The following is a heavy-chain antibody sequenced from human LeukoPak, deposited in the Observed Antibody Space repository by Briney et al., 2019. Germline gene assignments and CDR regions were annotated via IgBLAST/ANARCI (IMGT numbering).Heavy chain of an antibody. CDR3: AKSGYNRFDY. CDR1: GFTFSSSA. D-gene: IGHD5-24*01. V-gene: IGHV3-23*01. Sequence: GGSLRLSCAASGFTFSSSAMSWVRQAPGKGLEWVSSISGSGSGGSTYYADSVKGRFTISRDNSTNTLYLQMNSLIAEDTAVYYCAKSGYNRFDYWGQGTRVTVSS. J-gene: IGHJ4*02. CDR2: ISGSGSGGST.